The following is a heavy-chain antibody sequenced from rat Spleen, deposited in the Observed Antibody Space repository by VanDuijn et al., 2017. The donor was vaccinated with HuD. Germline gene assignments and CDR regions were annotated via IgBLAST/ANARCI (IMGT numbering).Heavy chain of an antibody. D-gene: IGHD1-5*01. CDR2: ISTGCGNT. CDR1: GFTFSNYG. Sequence: EVQLVESGGGLVQPGRSLKLSCAASGFTFSNYGMAWVRQTPTKGLEWVASISTGCGNTYYRNSVKGRFTNLRDNAKNTPYLQMDSLRSEETATYYCARRRYSWFDYWGQGVMVTVSS. V-gene: IGHV5S14*01. CDR3: ARRRYSWFDY. J-gene: IGHJ2*01.